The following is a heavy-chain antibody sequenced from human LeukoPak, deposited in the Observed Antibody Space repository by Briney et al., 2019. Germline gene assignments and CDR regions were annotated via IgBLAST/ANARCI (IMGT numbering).Heavy chain of an antibody. CDR2: ISGSGGST. D-gene: IGHD3-22*01. CDR1: GFTFSSYA. J-gene: IGHJ4*02. V-gene: IGHV3-23*01. Sequence: AGGSLRLPCAASGFTFSSYAMSWVRQAPGKGLEWVSAISGSGGSTYYADSVKGRFTISRDNSKNTLYLQMNSLRAEDTAVYYCAKVLNALHDSSGSLPDYWGQGTLVTVSS. CDR3: AKVLNALHDSSGSLPDY.